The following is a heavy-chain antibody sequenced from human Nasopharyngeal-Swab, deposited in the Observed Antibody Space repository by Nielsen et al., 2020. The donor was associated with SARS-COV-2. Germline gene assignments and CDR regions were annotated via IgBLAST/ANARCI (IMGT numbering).Heavy chain of an antibody. D-gene: IGHD6-13*01. J-gene: IGHJ4*02. V-gene: IGHV3-74*01. CDR3: ARWSSSWSLVT. CDR1: GFTFSSYW. Sequence: GESLQISCAASGFTFSSYWMHWVRQAPGKGLVWVSRINSDGSSTSYADSVKGRFTISRDNAKNTLYLQMNSLRAEDTAVYYCARWSSSWSLVTWGQGTLVTVSS. CDR2: INSDGSST.